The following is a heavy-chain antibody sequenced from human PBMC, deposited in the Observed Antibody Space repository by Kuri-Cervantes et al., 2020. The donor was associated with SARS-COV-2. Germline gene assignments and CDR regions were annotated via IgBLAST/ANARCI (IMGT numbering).Heavy chain of an antibody. V-gene: IGHV1-58*01. CDR2: IVVGSGNT. D-gene: IGHD3-10*01. J-gene: IGHJ6*03. Sequence: SVKVSCKASGFTFTSSAVQWVRQARGQRLEWIGWIVVGSGNTNYAQKFQGRVTITADKSTSTAYMELSSLRSEDTAVYYCARDGLWFRELRYMDVWGKGTTVTVSS. CDR3: ARDGLWFRELRYMDV. CDR1: GFTFTSSA.